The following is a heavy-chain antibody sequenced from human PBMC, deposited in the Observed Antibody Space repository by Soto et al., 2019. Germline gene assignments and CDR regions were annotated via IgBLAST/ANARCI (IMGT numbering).Heavy chain of an antibody. CDR2: INPNSGGT. D-gene: IGHD3-10*01. J-gene: IGHJ3*02. Sequence: VKSSCKASGYTFTGYYMHWVRQAPGQGLEWMGWINPNSGGTNYAQKFQGWVTMTRDTSISTAYMELSRLRSDDTAVYYCAREANYYGSGSYYNPRAFDIWGQGTMVNVSS. CDR1: GYTFTGYY. CDR3: AREANYYGSGSYYNPRAFDI. V-gene: IGHV1-2*04.